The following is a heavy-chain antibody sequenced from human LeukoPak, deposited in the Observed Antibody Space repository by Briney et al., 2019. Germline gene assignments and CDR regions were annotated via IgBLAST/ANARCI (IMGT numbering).Heavy chain of an antibody. V-gene: IGHV3-21*04. CDR2: ISSSSNYI. J-gene: IGHJ5*02. CDR3: ARDDLLHRNWFDP. CDR1: GFTFSTYR. D-gene: IGHD3-22*01. Sequence: GGSLRLSCAASGFTFSTYRMNWVRQAPGKGLEWVSCISSSSNYIYYGDSVKGRFTISRDNPKNSLYLQMNSLRVEDTAFYYCARDDLLHRNWFDPWGQGTLVTVSS.